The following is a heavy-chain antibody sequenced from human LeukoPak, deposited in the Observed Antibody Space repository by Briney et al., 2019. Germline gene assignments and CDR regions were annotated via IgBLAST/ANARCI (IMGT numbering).Heavy chain of an antibody. CDR3: AKGALVTTRSWFDP. J-gene: IGHJ5*02. Sequence: GGSLRLSCTASGFTFKNYAMNWVRQAPGKGLEWVSVISGGGGSTYYGDSGKGRFTISRDNSNDTLYLQMNSLRAEDTAVYYCAKGALVTTRSWFDPWGQGTLVTVSS. CDR2: ISGGGGST. CDR1: GFTFKNYA. V-gene: IGHV3-23*01. D-gene: IGHD4-17*01.